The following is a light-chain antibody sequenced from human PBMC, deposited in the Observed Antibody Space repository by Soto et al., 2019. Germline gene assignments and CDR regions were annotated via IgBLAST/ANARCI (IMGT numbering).Light chain of an antibody. V-gene: IGLV2-14*03. J-gene: IGLJ1*01. Sequence: QSVLTQPASVSGSPGQSITISCTGTSSDVGAYNYVFWYQQHPGKAPKLMIYDVSNRPSGVSNRFSGSKSGNTASLTISGLQAEDEADYYCSSYTGESTYVLGAGTRSPS. CDR2: DVS. CDR3: SSYTGESTYV. CDR1: SSDVGAYNY.